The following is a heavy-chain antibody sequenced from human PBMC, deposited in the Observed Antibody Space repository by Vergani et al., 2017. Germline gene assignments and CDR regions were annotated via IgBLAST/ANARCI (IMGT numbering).Heavy chain of an antibody. V-gene: IGHV1-18*01. J-gene: IGHJ4*02. Sequence: QVLLVQSGAEVKKPGASVKVSCKASGYTFTSYGISWVRQAPGQGLEWMGWISAYNGNTNYAQKLQGRVTMTTDTSTSTAYMELRSLRSDDTAVYYCARRVKGYGGNSGGRMFDYWGQGTLVTVSS. CDR1: GYTFTSYG. CDR2: ISAYNGNT. CDR3: ARRVKGYGGNSGGRMFDY. D-gene: IGHD4-23*01.